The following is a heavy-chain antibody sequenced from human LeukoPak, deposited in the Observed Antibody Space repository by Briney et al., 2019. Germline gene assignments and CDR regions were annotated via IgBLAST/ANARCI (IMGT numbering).Heavy chain of an antibody. J-gene: IGHJ5*02. Sequence: SVRVSCKASGGTFSSYAISWVRQAPGQGLEWMGGIIPIFGTANYAQKFQGRVTITTDESTSTAYMELSSLRSEDTAVYYCAPLELVVIPSPSSWFDPWGQGTLVTVSS. CDR2: IIPIFGTA. V-gene: IGHV1-69*05. CDR1: GGTFSSYA. CDR3: APLELVVIPSPSSWFDP. D-gene: IGHD3-22*01.